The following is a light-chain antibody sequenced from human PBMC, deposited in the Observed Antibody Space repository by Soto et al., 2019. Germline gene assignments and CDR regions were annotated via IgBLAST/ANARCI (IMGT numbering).Light chain of an antibody. CDR3: IQYNGYPLT. J-gene: IGKJ4*01. CDR1: QNINRW. Sequence: DIQMTPSPSTLSASVGDTVTITCRASQNINRWLAWYQQRPGKAPNLLIHKASSLEGGVPSRFSGSASGTEFTLTISSLQPDVCAAYFCIQYNGYPLTFGGGTKLEI. V-gene: IGKV1-5*03. CDR2: KAS.